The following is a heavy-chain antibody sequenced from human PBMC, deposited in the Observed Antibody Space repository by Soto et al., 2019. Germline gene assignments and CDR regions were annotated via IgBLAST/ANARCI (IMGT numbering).Heavy chain of an antibody. CDR1: GFSLSTGRMG. V-gene: IGHV2-26*01. CDR3: ARFKAVGGASGGYFDY. J-gene: IGHJ4*02. D-gene: IGHD1-26*01. CDR2: IFSNDEK. Sequence: QVTLKESGPVLVKPTETLTLTCTVSGFSLSTGRMGVSWIRQSPGKALEWLAHIFSNDEKSYRASLKSRLTISKDTSKSQVVLSMTNMDPVDTATYYCARFKAVGGASGGYFDYWGQGALVTVSS.